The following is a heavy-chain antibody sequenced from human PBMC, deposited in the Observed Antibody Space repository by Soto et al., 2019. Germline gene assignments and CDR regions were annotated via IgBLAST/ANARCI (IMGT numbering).Heavy chain of an antibody. Sequence: GESVKISCKGSGYNFHTYWIAWVRQMPGKGLEWMGFIYPHDSDTRYSPSFRGQVTISADKSINTAYLQWTSLKASDTAIYFCARPTEYHYGMQVWGQGTTVTVSS. CDR1: GYNFHTYW. V-gene: IGHV5-51*01. D-gene: IGHD1-26*01. CDR3: ARPTEYHYGMQV. J-gene: IGHJ6*02. CDR2: IYPHDSDT.